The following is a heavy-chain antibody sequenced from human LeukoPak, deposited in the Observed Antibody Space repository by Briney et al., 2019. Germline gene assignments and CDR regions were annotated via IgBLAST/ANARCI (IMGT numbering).Heavy chain of an antibody. V-gene: IGHV3-7*01. CDR2: IKQDGSET. CDR3: ARGGRPDY. J-gene: IGHJ4*02. D-gene: IGHD3-10*01. Sequence: GGSLRLSCAASGFTFGNSWMTWVRQAPGKGLEWVASIKQDGSETYYADSVKGRFTISRDNAKNSLYLQMSSLRAEDTAVYYCARGGRPDYWGQGTLVTVSS. CDR1: GFTFGNSW.